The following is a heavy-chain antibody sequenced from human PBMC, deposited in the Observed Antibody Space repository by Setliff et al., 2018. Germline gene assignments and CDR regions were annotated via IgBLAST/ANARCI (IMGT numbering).Heavy chain of an antibody. Sequence: SETLSLTCTVSGGSIINSYYWSWIRQPAGKGLEWIGRISTSGNTNYNPSLKSRVTVSLDTSKNQFSLKLTSMTAADTAVYYCARNIMIFGVVNTAEYFQHGGQGTLVTVSS. J-gene: IGHJ1*01. CDR3: ARNIMIFGVVNTAEYFQH. V-gene: IGHV4-4*07. D-gene: IGHD3-3*01. CDR2: ISTSGNT. CDR1: GGSIINSYY.